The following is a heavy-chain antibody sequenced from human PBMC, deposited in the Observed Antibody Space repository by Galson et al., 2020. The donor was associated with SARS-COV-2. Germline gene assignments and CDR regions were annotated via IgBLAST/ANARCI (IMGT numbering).Heavy chain of an antibody. J-gene: IGHJ4*02. Sequence: SQTLSLTCAVPGYSISSGSFWGWIRQPPGKGLEWMGSIYHSGSTYYHPSLKSRVTISVDTSKNQLSLKLSSVTAADTAVYYCATYSVVVVAPTPLRADYWGQGTLVTVSS. V-gene: IGHV4-38-2*01. CDR1: GYSISSGSF. CDR3: ATYSVVVVAPTPLRADY. D-gene: IGHD2-15*01. CDR2: IYHSGST.